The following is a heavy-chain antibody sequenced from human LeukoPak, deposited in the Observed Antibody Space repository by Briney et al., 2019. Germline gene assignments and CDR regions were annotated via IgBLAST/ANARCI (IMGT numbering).Heavy chain of an antibody. V-gene: IGHV3-21*04. CDR3: AKEVAIRWELPFAY. CDR2: ISSSSSYI. CDR1: GFTFSSYS. D-gene: IGHD1-26*01. J-gene: IGHJ4*02. Sequence: GGSLRLSCAASGFTFSSYSMDWVRQAPGKGPEWVSSISSSSSYIYYADSVKGRFTISRDNSKNTLYLQMNSLRAEDTAVYYCAKEVAIRWELPFAYWGQGTLVTVSS.